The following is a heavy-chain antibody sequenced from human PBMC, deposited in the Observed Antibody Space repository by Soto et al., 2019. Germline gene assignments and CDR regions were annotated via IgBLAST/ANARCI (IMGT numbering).Heavy chain of an antibody. V-gene: IGHV1-69*02. CDR1: GGTFRNYP. CDR3: ARGLLVVLTYFES. J-gene: IGHJ4*02. CDR2: IFPLTDIP. D-gene: IGHD3-22*01. Sequence: QVQLVQSGTEVKKPGSSVKVSCKASGGTFRNYPINWVRQAPGQGLEWMGSIFPLTDIPDYAQNFQARLTISADKSTITHYMELIRLTFVDTAMFFCARGLLVVLTYFESCCQGTLVTVSS.